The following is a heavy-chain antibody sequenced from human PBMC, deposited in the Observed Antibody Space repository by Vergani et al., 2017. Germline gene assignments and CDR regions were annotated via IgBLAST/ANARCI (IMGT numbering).Heavy chain of an antibody. CDR3: ARDLFHDDTSGRSAY. J-gene: IGHJ4*02. CDR2: ISPYNGRT. D-gene: IGHD3-22*01. Sequence: QVQMVQSGAEVKKPGASVKVSRKASGYTFTNFGISWVRQAPGQGLEWMGWISPYNGRTHFPQKFQGRVTMTTDTSTSTGHMELRGLRSDDTAVYYCARDLFHDDTSGRSAYWGQGTLVTVSS. V-gene: IGHV1-18*04. CDR1: GYTFTNFG.